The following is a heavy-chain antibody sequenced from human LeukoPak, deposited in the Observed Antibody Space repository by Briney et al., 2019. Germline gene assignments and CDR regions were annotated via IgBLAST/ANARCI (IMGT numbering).Heavy chain of an antibody. Sequence: SETLSLTCTVSGGSISSYYWSWIRQPPGRGLEWIGYIYSSGSTNYNPSLKSRITISVDTSENQFSLKLSSVTAADTAVYYCARFAYCGGHCWYYFDYWGQGSLVTVSS. CDR2: IYSSGST. CDR3: ARFAYCGGHCWYYFDY. CDR1: GGSISSYY. V-gene: IGHV4-59*01. D-gene: IGHD2-21*02. J-gene: IGHJ4*02.